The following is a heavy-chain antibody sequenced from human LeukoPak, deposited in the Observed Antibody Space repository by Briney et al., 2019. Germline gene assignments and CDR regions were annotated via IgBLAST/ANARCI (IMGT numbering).Heavy chain of an antibody. CDR2: ISAYNGNT. CDR1: GYTFTSYG. Sequence: ASVKVSCKASGYTFTSYGISWVRQAPGQGLEWMGWISAYNGNTNYAQKLLGRVTMTTDTSTSTAYMELRSLRSDDTAVYYCARGRKYQLLSSWDYYGMDVWGQGTTVTVSS. D-gene: IGHD2-2*01. CDR3: ARGRKYQLLSSWDYYGMDV. J-gene: IGHJ6*02. V-gene: IGHV1-18*01.